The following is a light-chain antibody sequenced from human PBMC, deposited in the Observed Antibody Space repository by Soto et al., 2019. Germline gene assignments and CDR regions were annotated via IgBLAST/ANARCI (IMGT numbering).Light chain of an antibody. V-gene: IGLV2-14*01. Sequence: QSALTQPASVSGSPGQSITISCTGTSSDVGGYNYVSWYQQRPGKAPKLMIHDVSNRPSGVSNRFSGSKSGNTASLTISGLQGEDEADYYCSSYTSSSTSVVFGTGTKVTVL. CDR1: SSDVGGYNY. CDR3: SSYTSSSTSVV. CDR2: DVS. J-gene: IGLJ1*01.